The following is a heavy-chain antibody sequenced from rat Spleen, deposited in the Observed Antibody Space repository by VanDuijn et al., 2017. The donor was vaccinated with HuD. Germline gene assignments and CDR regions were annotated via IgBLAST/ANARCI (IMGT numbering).Heavy chain of an antibody. CDR2: ISSSGGST. V-gene: IGHV5-29*01. Sequence: EVQLVESGGGLVQPGRSLKLSCAASGFTFSNYDMAWVRQAPTKGLDWVATISSSGGSTYYRDSVKGRFTISRDNEQNTLYLQMNSLRSEDTATYYCSRGGATRFDYWGQGVMVTVSS. CDR3: SRGGATRFDY. J-gene: IGHJ2*01. CDR1: GFTFSNYD. D-gene: IGHD1-11*01.